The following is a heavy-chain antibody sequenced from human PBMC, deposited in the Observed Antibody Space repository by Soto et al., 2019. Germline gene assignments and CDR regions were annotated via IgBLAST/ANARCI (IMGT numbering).Heavy chain of an antibody. CDR3: AIDHQWGSGWSGLDY. J-gene: IGHJ4*02. CDR1: GGSISSYY. D-gene: IGHD6-19*01. V-gene: IGHV4-59*01. Sequence: SETLSLTCTVSGGSISSYYWSWIRQPPGKGLEWIGYIYYSGSTNYNPSLKSRVTISVDTSKNQFSLKLSSVTAADTAVYYCAIDHQWGSGWSGLDYCGQGTLVTVSS. CDR2: IYYSGST.